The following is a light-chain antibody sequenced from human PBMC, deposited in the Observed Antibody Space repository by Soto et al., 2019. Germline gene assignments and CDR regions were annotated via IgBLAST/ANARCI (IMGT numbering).Light chain of an antibody. Sequence: EIVLTQSPGTLSLSPGERATLSCRDSQSINSNYLVWYQQNPGQPPRLLIYGASSRATGIPDRFSGSGSGTDFTLTISRLEPEDFAVYYCLQYGSSPFTFGPGTKVDIK. CDR1: QSINSNY. CDR2: GAS. CDR3: LQYGSSPFT. J-gene: IGKJ3*01. V-gene: IGKV3-20*01.